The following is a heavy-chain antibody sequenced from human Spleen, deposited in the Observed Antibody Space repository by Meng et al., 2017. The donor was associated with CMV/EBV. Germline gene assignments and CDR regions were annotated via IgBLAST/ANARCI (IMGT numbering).Heavy chain of an antibody. CDR2: IWYDGSNK. J-gene: IGHJ5*02. CDR3: FMGHYSGA. V-gene: IGHV3-33*01. CDR1: GFTFSSYG. D-gene: IGHD2-21*01. Sequence: GESLKISCAASGFTFSSYGMHWVRQAPGKGLEWVAVIWYDGSNKNYADSVKGRFTISRDNSKDSLYLEMNSLRGEDTAVYYCFMGHYSGAWGQGTLVTVSS.